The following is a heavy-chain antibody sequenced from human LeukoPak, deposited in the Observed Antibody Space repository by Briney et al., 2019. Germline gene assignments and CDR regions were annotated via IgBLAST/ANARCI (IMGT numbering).Heavy chain of an antibody. CDR1: GYTFTSYY. J-gene: IGHJ4*02. CDR3: ARDFWSGYYSGYFDY. V-gene: IGHV1-46*01. D-gene: IGHD3-3*01. Sequence: ASVKVSCKASGYTFTSYYMHWVRQAPGQGLEWMGIINPSGGSTSYAQKFQGRVTMTRDMSTSTVYMELSSLRSEDTAVYYCARDFWSGYYSGYFDYWGQGTLVTVSS. CDR2: INPSGGST.